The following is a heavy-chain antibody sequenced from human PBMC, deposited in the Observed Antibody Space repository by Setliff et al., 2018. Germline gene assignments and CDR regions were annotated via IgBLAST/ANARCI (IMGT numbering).Heavy chain of an antibody. CDR2: IRHDGSNE. J-gene: IGHJ3*02. D-gene: IGHD3-22*01. V-gene: IGHV3-30*02. CDR3: ARDRISRYYDSGAHAFDI. CDR1: GFTSSMHG. Sequence: PGGSLRLSCAASGFTSSMHGVHWVRQAPGKGLEWVAYIRHDGSNENYADSVKGRFTISRDNSKNTLYLQMNSLRAEDTAVYYCARDRISRYYDSGAHAFDIWGQGTMVTVSS.